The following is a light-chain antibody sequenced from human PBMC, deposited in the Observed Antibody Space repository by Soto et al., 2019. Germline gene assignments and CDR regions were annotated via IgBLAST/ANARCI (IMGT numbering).Light chain of an antibody. CDR2: GAS. J-gene: IGKJ1*01. Sequence: EIVMTQSPATLSVSPGERATLSCRASQSVSSNLAWYQQKPGQAPRLLIYGASTRATGIPARFSGSGSGTAFTLTISSLQSEDFAVYYCQQYNSWPGWTFGHGTRVEIK. V-gene: IGKV3-15*01. CDR3: QQYNSWPGWT. CDR1: QSVSSN.